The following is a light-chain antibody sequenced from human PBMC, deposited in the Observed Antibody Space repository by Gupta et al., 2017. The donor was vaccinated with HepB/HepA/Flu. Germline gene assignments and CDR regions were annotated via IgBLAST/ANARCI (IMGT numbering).Light chain of an antibody. CDR1: KFGSKD. V-gene: IGLV3-9*01. Sequence: SYELTQPLSVSVALGQTAKITCGGNKFGSKDVHWYQQKPGQAPLLVISRNTNRPSGIPERFSGSNSGDTATLXNXRAQAGXEADYCCQVWGYSTVIFGGGTKLTVL. CDR3: QVWGYSTVI. CDR2: RNT. J-gene: IGLJ2*01.